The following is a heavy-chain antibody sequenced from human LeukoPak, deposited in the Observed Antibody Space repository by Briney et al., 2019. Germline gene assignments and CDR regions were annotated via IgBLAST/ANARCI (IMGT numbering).Heavy chain of an antibody. CDR3: ARRYFDL. J-gene: IGHJ2*01. Sequence: GGSLRLSCAASGFTLSDYWTHWVRQAPGRGLEWVANINQDGSQTYYLGSVKGRFTISRDNAKDSLFLQMNSLRVDDTAVYYCARRYFDLWGRGTLVSVSS. CDR1: GFTLSDYW. V-gene: IGHV3-7*01. CDR2: INQDGSQT.